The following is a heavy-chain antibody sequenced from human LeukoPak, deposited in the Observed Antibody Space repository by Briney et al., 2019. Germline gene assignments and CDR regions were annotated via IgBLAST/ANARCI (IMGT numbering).Heavy chain of an antibody. V-gene: IGHV4-59*01. CDR1: GGSISRYY. CDR3: ARDLDNSGWYFFDY. Sequence: SETLSLTCTVSGGSISRYYWSWIRQPPGKGLEWIGYIYYSGSTNYNPSLKSRVTISVDTSKNQFSLKLSSVTAADTGVYYCARDLDNSGWYFFDYWGQGNLVTVSS. CDR2: IYYSGST. J-gene: IGHJ4*02. D-gene: IGHD6-19*01.